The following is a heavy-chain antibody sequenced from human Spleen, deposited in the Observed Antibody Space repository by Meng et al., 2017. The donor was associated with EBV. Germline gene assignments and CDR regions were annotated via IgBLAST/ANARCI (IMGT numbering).Heavy chain of an antibody. J-gene: IGHJ4*02. Sequence: QLQLKESGPGLVKPSETLSLTCTVSGGSISSSSYYWGWIRQPPGKGLEWIGSIYYSGITYSNPSLKSRVTISVDTSKNQFSLKLSSVTAADTAVYYCARSDSIVVVDYWGQGTLVTVSS. D-gene: IGHD3-22*01. CDR2: IYYSGIT. CDR1: GGSISSSSYY. CDR3: ARSDSIVVVDY. V-gene: IGHV4-39*07.